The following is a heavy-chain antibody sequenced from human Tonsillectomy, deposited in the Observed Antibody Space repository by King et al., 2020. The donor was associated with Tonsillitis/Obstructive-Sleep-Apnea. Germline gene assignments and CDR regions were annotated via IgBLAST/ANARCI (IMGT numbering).Heavy chain of an antibody. CDR1: GGAISSSNW. J-gene: IGHJ4*02. CDR3: AREETVKGSYYDY. V-gene: IGHV4-4*02. CDR2: IYHSGST. D-gene: IGHD3-10*01. Sequence: QLQESGPGLVKPSGTLSLTCAVSGGAISSSNWWSWVRQPPGKGLEWIGEIYHSGSTNYNPSLKSRVTISVDKSKNQFSLKLSSLTAAETAVYYCAREETVKGSYYDYWGQGTLVTVSS.